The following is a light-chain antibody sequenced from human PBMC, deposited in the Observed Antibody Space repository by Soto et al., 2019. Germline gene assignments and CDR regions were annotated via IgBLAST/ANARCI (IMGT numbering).Light chain of an antibody. CDR3: SSYAGSNNFHV. V-gene: IGLV2-8*01. J-gene: IGLJ1*01. CDR2: EVS. CDR1: SSDVGGYNY. Sequence: QSALTQPPSASGSPGQSVTISCTGTSSDVGGYNYVSWYQQHPGKAPKLMIYEVSKRPSGVPDRFSGSKSGNTASLTVSGLQAEDEADYYRSSYAGSNNFHVFGTGTKVTVL.